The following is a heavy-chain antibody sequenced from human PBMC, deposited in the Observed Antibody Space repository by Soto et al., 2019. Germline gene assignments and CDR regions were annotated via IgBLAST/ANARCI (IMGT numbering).Heavy chain of an antibody. CDR2: ISSSSYTM. CDR3: AKQDRSAYSPHDY. D-gene: IGHD3-22*01. V-gene: IGHV3-48*01. Sequence: PGGSLRLSCAASGFSFSSYSMNWVRQAPGKGLEWVSYISSSSYTMIYADSVKGRFTISRDNAKNSLDLQMNSLRVEDTAVYYCAKQDRSAYSPHDYWGQGTLVTVSS. CDR1: GFSFSSYS. J-gene: IGHJ4*02.